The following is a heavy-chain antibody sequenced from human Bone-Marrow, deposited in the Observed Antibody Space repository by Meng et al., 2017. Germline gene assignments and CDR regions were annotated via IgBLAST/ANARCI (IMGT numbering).Heavy chain of an antibody. Sequence: VKVSCKASGYTFTGYYMHWVRQAPGQGLEWMGWINPNSGGTNYAQKFQGRVTMTRDTSISTAYMELSRLRSDDTAVYYCARDGPPSYYYDSSGIDYWGQGTLVTVSS. CDR1: GYTFTGYY. J-gene: IGHJ4*02. V-gene: IGHV1-2*02. CDR3: ARDGPPSYYYDSSGIDY. CDR2: INPNSGGT. D-gene: IGHD3-22*01.